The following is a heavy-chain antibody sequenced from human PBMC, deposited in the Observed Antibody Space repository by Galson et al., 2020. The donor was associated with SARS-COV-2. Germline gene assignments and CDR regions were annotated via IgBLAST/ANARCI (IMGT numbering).Heavy chain of an antibody. J-gene: IGHJ4*02. Sequence: GESLKISCAASGFTFSSYAMHWVRQAPGKGLEWEAVISYDGSNKYYADSVKGRFTISRDNSKNTLYLQMNSLRAEDTAVYYCARDITMIVVVTLDYWGQGTLVTVSS. CDR1: GFTFSSYA. V-gene: IGHV3-30*04. CDR2: ISYDGSNK. CDR3: ARDITMIVVVTLDY. D-gene: IGHD3-22*01.